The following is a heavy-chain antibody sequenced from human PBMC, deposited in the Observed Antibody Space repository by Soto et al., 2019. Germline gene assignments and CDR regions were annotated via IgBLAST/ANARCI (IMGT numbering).Heavy chain of an antibody. V-gene: IGHV1-18*01. CDR2: ISAYNGNT. CDR1: GYTFTSYG. D-gene: IGHD3-10*01. Sequence: QVQLVQSGAEVKKPGASVKVSCKASGYTFTSYGISWVRQAPGQGREWMGWISAYNGNTNYAQKLQGRVTMTTDTATSTAYMELRSLRYDERAVYYCAGGPALAGMSDGCRYYYMDVWGKGTTVTVSS. CDR3: AGGPALAGMSDGCRYYYMDV. J-gene: IGHJ6*03.